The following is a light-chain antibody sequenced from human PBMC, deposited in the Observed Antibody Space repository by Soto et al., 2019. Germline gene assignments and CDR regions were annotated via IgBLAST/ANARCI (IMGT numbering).Light chain of an antibody. J-gene: IGKJ4*01. V-gene: IGKV3-15*01. CDR2: GAS. Sequence: DIVMTQSRATLSVSPGESATLSCRASQSISTNLAWYQQKPGQAPRLLIYGASTRATGLPARFSGSGSGTDFTLTISSLEPEDFAVYYCKERSNWPLTFGGGSKVAIK. CDR3: KERSNWPLT. CDR1: QSISTN.